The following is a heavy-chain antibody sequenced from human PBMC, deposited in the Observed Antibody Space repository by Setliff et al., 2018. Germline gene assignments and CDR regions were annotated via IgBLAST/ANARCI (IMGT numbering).Heavy chain of an antibody. V-gene: IGHV4-4*07. D-gene: IGHD1-26*01. J-gene: IGHJ1*01. CDR1: GGSINNYY. CDR2: VYSNVGT. CDR3: ASRNSDGGPEYFQH. Sequence: KPSETLSLTCTVSGGSINNYYWSWIRQPAGKGLEWIGRVYSNVGTNFNPSLKSRVTMSVDASKNQISLKLMSVTAADTAVYYCASRNSDGGPEYFQHWGQGVLVTVSS.